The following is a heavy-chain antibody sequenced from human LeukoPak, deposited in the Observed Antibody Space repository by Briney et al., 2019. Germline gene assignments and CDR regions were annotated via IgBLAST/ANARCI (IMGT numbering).Heavy chain of an antibody. CDR1: GGSISSYY. CDR3: ARERTCYYDSSGYYPVYMDV. V-gene: IGHV4-59*01. CDR2: IYYSGST. J-gene: IGHJ6*03. Sequence: PSETLSLTCTVSGGSISSYYWSWIRQPPGKGLEWIGYIYYSGSTNYNPSLKSRVTISVDTSKNQFSLKLSSVTAADTAVYYCARERTCYYDSSGYYPVYMDVWGKGTTVTVSS. D-gene: IGHD3-22*01.